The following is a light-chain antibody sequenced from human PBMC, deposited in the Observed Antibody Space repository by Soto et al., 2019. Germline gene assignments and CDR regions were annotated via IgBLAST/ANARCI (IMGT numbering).Light chain of an antibody. CDR2: DVS. J-gene: IGLJ1*01. CDR1: SSDVGGYNY. CDR3: TSYTSRSTLDV. Sequence: QSALTQPASVSGSPGQSITISCTGTSSDVGGYNYVSWYQQHPGKAPKLMIYDVSNRPSGVSNRFSGSKSGNTASLTISGLQAEDGADYDCTSYTSRSTLDVFGTRTQLTGL. V-gene: IGLV2-14*01.